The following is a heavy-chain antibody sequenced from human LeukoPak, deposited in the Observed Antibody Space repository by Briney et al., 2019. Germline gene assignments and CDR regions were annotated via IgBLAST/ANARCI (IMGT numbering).Heavy chain of an antibody. CDR1: GFTFSSYG. V-gene: IGHV3-23*01. D-gene: IGHD3-10*01. CDR3: AKDHMVRGVIDFDP. Sequence: LTGESLRLSCAASGFTFSSYGMSWVRQAPGKGLEWVSAISGSGGSTYYADSVKGRFTISRDNSKNTLHLQMNSLRAEDTAVYYCAKDHMVRGVIDFDPWGQGTLVTVSS. J-gene: IGHJ5*02. CDR2: ISGSGGST.